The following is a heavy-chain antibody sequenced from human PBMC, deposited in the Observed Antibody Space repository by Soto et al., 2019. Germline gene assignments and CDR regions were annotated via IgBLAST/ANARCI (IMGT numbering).Heavy chain of an antibody. CDR3: ARVIIFSGMAYYDFCSGARWFDT. D-gene: IGHD3-3*01. CDR2: ISAYNGNT. Sequence: ASVKVSCKASGYTFTSYGISWVRQAPGQGLEWMGWISAYNGNTNYAQKLQGRVTMTTDTSTSTAYMELRSLRSDDTAVYYCARVIIFSGMAYYDFCSGARWFDTWGQGTLVTVSS. CDR1: GYTFTSYG. V-gene: IGHV1-18*04. J-gene: IGHJ5*02.